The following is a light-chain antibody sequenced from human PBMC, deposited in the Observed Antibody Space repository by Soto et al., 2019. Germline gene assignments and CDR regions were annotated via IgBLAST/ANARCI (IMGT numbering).Light chain of an antibody. CDR3: QQYASLPIT. CDR2: AAS. J-gene: IGKJ5*01. V-gene: IGKV1-33*01. Sequence: DLQITQSPSSLAGTVGDRVTLPCPASQDIGTSVNWYQQKPGKAPKLLLSAASNLETGDPLRFSGSGSGTDFAFIINSLQPEDVATYFCQQYASLPITFGQGTRLENK. CDR1: QDIGTS.